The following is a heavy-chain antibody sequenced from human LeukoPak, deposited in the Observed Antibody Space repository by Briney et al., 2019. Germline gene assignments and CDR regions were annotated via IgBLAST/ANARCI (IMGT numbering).Heavy chain of an antibody. Sequence: GSLRLSCAASGFTFSSYAMHWVRQAPGKGLEWIGYISYSGRTKYHPSLKSRVTISLDTSNNQISLKLSSVTAADTAIYYCARHPSSSGLYYFDYWGQGTLVTVSS. J-gene: IGHJ4*02. CDR3: ARHPSSSGLYYFDY. CDR1: GFTFSSYA. CDR2: ISYSGRT. V-gene: IGHV4-59*01. D-gene: IGHD6-19*01.